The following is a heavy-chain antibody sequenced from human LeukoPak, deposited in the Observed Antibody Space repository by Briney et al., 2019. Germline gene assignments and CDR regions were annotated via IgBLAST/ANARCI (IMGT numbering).Heavy chain of an antibody. D-gene: IGHD2/OR15-2a*01. CDR2: IKQDGSEK. CDR3: ASSKGSFYHSHMDV. Sequence: TGGSLRLSCAASGFTFSSYWMSWVRQAPGKGLEWVANIKQDGSEKYYVDSVKGRFTISRDNAKNSLYLQMNSLRAEDTAVYYCASSKGSFYHSHMDVWGKGTTVTVSS. J-gene: IGHJ6*03. CDR1: GFTFSSYW. V-gene: IGHV3-7*01.